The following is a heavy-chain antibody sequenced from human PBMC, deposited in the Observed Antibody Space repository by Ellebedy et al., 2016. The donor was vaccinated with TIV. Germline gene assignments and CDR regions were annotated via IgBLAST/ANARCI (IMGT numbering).Heavy chain of an antibody. Sequence: GGSLRLSXAASGFTFSDYYMSWIRQAPGKGLEWVSYISSSGSTIYYADSVKGRFTISRDTAKNSLYLQMNSLRAEDTAVYYCARGSYGSGSYYSASDFDYWGQGTLVTVSS. D-gene: IGHD3-10*01. V-gene: IGHV3-11*01. CDR1: GFTFSDYY. CDR3: ARGSYGSGSYYSASDFDY. CDR2: ISSSGSTI. J-gene: IGHJ4*02.